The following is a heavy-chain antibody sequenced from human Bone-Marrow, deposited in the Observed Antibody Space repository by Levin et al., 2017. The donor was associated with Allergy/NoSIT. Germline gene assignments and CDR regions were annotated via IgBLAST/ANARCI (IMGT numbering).Heavy chain of an antibody. Sequence: GGSLRLSCAASGFTFSSYGMHWVRQAPGKGLEWVAVISYDGSNKYYADSVKGRFTISRDNSKNTLYLQMNSLRAEDTAVYYCANEKGRITMVRGGPNDYWGQGTLVTVSS. CDR1: GFTFSSYG. CDR2: ISYDGSNK. J-gene: IGHJ4*02. V-gene: IGHV3-30*18. CDR3: ANEKGRITMVRGGPNDY. D-gene: IGHD3-10*01.